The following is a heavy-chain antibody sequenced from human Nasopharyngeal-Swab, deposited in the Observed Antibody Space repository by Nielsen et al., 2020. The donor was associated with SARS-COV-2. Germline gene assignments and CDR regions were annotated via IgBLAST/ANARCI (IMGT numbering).Heavy chain of an antibody. CDR1: GYSFTGEY. CDR3: ARVLGNGAFDI. CDR2: INPNSGGT. J-gene: IGHJ3*02. V-gene: IGHV1-2*02. Sequence: ASVKVSCKASGYSFTGEYMHWVRQAPGQGLEWMGWINPNSGGTKYAQKFQGKFTMTRDTSISTAYMELSSLRFDDTAVYYCARVLGNGAFDIWGQGTLVTVSS. D-gene: IGHD2-15*01.